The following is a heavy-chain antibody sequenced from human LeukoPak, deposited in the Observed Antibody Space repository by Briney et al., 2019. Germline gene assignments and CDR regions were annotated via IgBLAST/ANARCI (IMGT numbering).Heavy chain of an antibody. CDR2: ISSSSSSI. V-gene: IGHV3-21*01. D-gene: IGHD3-3*01. J-gene: IGHJ5*02. CDR3: ARDRKRDDFWSSYYHWFDP. CDR1: GFTFSTYS. Sequence: TGGSLRLSCAASGFTFSTYSMNWVRQAPGKGLEWVSSISSSSSSIYYAGSVKGRFTISRDNAKKSLYLQMNSLRAEDTAVYYCARDRKRDDFWSSYYHWFDPWGQGTLVTVSS.